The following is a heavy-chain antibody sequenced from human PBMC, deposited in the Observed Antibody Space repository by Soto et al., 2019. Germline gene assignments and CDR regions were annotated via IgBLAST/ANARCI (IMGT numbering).Heavy chain of an antibody. CDR3: ARDSVDFWSRYYIHY. CDR1: GYTFTSYG. D-gene: IGHD3-3*01. Sequence: ASVKVSCKASGYTFTSYGISWVRQAPGQGLEWMGWISAYNGNTNYAQKLQGRVTMTTDTSTSTAYMELRSLRSDDTAVYYCARDSVDFWSRYYIHYCGQGTLVTVSS. J-gene: IGHJ4*02. CDR2: ISAYNGNT. V-gene: IGHV1-18*01.